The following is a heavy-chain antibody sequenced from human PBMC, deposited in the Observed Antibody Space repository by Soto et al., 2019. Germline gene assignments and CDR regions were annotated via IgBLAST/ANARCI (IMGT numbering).Heavy chain of an antibody. CDR1: GFTFSSYA. CDR2: ISGSGGST. J-gene: IGHJ4*02. V-gene: IGHV3-23*01. Sequence: EVQLLESGGGLVQPGGSLRLSCAASGFTFSSYAMRWVRQAPVKGLEWVSAISGSGGSTYYADSVKGRFTISRDNYKNTLYLQMNSLGAEDTAVYYCARRGSGSYYDYWGQGTLVTGSS. D-gene: IGHD1-26*01. CDR3: ARRGSGSYYDY.